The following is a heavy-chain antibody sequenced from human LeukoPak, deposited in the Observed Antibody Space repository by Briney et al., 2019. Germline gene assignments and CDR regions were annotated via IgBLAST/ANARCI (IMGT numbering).Heavy chain of an antibody. J-gene: IGHJ6*03. CDR3: ARSIASSFCYMDV. CDR1: GVSISSGSYY. Sequence: SETLSLTCTVSGVSISSGSYYWSWIRQPAGKGLEWIGRIYTSGSTNYNPSIKSRVTISVDTSKNQFSLKLSSVTAAVTAVYYCARSIASSFCYMDVWGKGTTVTVSS. V-gene: IGHV4-61*02. D-gene: IGHD2-15*01. CDR2: IYTSGST.